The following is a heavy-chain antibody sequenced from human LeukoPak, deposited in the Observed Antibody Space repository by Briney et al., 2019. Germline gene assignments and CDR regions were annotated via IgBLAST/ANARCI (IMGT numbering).Heavy chain of an antibody. J-gene: IGHJ5*02. CDR1: GITFIKYS. V-gene: IGHV3-23*01. D-gene: IGHD2-2*01. Sequence: GGSLRLSCAASGITFIKYSMTWVRQAPGKGLEWVSAITGSGAFTDYADSVKGRFTISRDNSRNMLYLQMNSLRVEDTAVYYCAKDSRTYFKWLDPWGQGTLVTVSS. CDR2: ITGSGAFT. CDR3: AKDSRTYFKWLDP.